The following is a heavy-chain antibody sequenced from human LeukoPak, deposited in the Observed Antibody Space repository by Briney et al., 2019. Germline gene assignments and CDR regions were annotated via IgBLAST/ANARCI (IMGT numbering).Heavy chain of an antibody. CDR1: GFTLSSYS. J-gene: IGHJ4*02. Sequence: GGSLRLSCATSGFTLSSYSMNWVRQAPGKGLEWISYISSGSTTIYYADSVKGRFTISRDNAKNSLYLQMNSRRDEDTAVYYCARDVEQWLVRVYYFDYWGQGTLVTVSS. D-gene: IGHD6-19*01. CDR2: ISSGSTTI. V-gene: IGHV3-48*02. CDR3: ARDVEQWLVRVYYFDY.